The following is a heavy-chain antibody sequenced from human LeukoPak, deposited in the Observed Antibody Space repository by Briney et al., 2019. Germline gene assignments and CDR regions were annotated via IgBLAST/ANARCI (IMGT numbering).Heavy chain of an antibody. J-gene: IGHJ6*03. Sequence: GGSLRLSCAASGFTFSGSLIPGVRQASGKGVEWVGLVRSKANSYATSYSASVKGRFTISRDDSKNTAYLQMNTLNTEDTAIYYCTSRDNYDSSYYMDVWGKGTTVTVSS. CDR3: TSRDNYDSSYYMDV. V-gene: IGHV3-73*01. CDR1: GFTFSGSL. CDR2: VRSKANSYAT. D-gene: IGHD3-22*01.